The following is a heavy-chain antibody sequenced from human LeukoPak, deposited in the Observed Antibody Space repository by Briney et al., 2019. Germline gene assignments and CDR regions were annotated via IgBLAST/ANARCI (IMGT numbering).Heavy chain of an antibody. CDR1: GGTFSSYA. V-gene: IGHV1-69*13. Sequence: VASVKVSCKASGGTFSSYAISWVRQAPGQGLEWMGGIIPIFGTANYAQKFQGRVTITADESTSTAYMELSSLRSEDTAVYYCARVPYSGSFPSFQHWGQGTLVTVSP. CDR2: IIPIFGTA. CDR3: ARVPYSGSFPSFQH. J-gene: IGHJ1*01. D-gene: IGHD1-26*01.